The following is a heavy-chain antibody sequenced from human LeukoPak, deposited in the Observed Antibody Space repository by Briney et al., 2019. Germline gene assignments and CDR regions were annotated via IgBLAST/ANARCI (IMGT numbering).Heavy chain of an antibody. J-gene: IGHJ6*02. D-gene: IGHD6-19*01. V-gene: IGHV3-33*08. CDR3: ARGEGIAVAGGYYYGMDV. CDR1: GFTFSIHW. Sequence: QPGGSLRLSCEASGFTFSIHWMSWVRQAPGKGLEWVAVIWYDGSNKYYADSVKGRFTISRDNSKNTLYLQMNSLRAEDTAVYYCARGEGIAVAGGYYYGMDVWGQGTTVTVSS. CDR2: IWYDGSNK.